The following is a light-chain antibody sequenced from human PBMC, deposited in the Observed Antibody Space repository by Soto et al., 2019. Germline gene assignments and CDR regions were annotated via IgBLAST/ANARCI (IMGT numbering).Light chain of an antibody. CDR3: MQALQTPLT. CDR2: MGS. V-gene: IGKV2-28*01. Sequence: DIVMTQSPLSLPVTPGEPASISCRSSQSLLHSNGYNYLDWYLQKPGQSPQVLIYMGSNRASGVPDRFSGSGSGTDVTQKISRVEAEDVGVYYCMQALQTPLTFGGGTKVEIK. CDR1: QSLLHSNGYNY. J-gene: IGKJ4*01.